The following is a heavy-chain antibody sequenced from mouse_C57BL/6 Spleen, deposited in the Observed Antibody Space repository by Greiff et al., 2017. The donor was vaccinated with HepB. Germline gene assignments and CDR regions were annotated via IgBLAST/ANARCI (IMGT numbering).Heavy chain of an antibody. V-gene: IGHV5-12*01. D-gene: IGHD1-1*01. Sequence: EVKLVESGGGLVQPGGSLKLSCAASGFTFSDYYMYWVRQTPEKRLEWVAYISNGGGSTYYPDTVKGRLTISRDNAKNTLYLQMSRLKSEDTAMYYCARHNYYGSSSLYFDVWGTGTTVTVSS. J-gene: IGHJ1*03. CDR2: ISNGGGST. CDR3: ARHNYYGSSSLYFDV. CDR1: GFTFSDYY.